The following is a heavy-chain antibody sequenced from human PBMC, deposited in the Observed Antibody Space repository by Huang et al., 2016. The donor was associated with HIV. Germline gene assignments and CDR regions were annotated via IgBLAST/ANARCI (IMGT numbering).Heavy chain of an antibody. CDR3: ARGGELLWFGEPGGWFDP. J-gene: IGHJ5*02. CDR2: IYTSGST. CDR1: GGSISSYY. Sequence: QVQLQESGPGLVKPSETLSLTCTVSGGSISSYYWSWIRQPAGKGLEWIGRIYTSGSTNYNPALKGRVTMSVDTSKNQFSRKLSSVTAADTAVYYCARGGELLWFGEPGGWFDPWGQGTLVTVSS. D-gene: IGHD3-10*01. V-gene: IGHV4-4*07.